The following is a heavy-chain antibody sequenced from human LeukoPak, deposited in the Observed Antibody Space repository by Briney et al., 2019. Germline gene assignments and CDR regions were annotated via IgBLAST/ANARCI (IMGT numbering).Heavy chain of an antibody. Sequence: GGSLRLSCVVSGFSFSDSYMTWIRQTPGKGLEWLAYISGSGSDIYYADSVKGRFTISRDNSKNTLYLQMNSLRADDTAMYYCARGSYSSSWKTFDYWGQGTLVTVSS. V-gene: IGHV3-11*04. CDR1: GFSFSDSY. J-gene: IGHJ4*02. CDR3: ARGSYSSSWKTFDY. D-gene: IGHD6-13*01. CDR2: ISGSGSDI.